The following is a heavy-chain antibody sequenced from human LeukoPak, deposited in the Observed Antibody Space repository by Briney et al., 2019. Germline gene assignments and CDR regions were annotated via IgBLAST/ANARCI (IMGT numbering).Heavy chain of an antibody. CDR1: GGSISSSSYY. V-gene: IGHV4-39*07. Sequence: KSSETLSLTCTVSGGSISSSSYYWGWIRQPPGKGLEWIGSIYYGGSTYYNPSLKSRVTISVDTSKNQFSLKLSSVTAADTAVYYCARAGYYYDSSGYYYSGGGAFDIWGQGTMVTVSS. D-gene: IGHD3-22*01. CDR2: IYYGGST. CDR3: ARAGYYYDSSGYYYSGGGAFDI. J-gene: IGHJ3*02.